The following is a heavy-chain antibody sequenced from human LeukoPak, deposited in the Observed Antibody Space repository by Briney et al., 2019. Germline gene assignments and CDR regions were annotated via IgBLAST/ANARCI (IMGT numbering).Heavy chain of an antibody. CDR3: ARDQVVMITFGGVIEQRYYGMDV. CDR2: INHSGST. J-gene: IGHJ6*02. V-gene: IGHV4-34*01. Sequence: PSETLSLTCAVYGGSFSDYYWSWIRQPPGKGLEWIGEINHSGSTNYNPSLKSRVTISVDTSKNQFSLKLSSVTAADTAVYYCARDQVVMITFGGVIEQRYYGMDVWGQGTTVTVSS. CDR1: GGSFSDYY. D-gene: IGHD3-16*02.